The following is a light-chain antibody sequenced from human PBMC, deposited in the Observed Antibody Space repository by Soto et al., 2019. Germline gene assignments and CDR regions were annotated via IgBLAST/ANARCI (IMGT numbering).Light chain of an antibody. J-gene: IGKJ2*01. CDR1: QSVTSYY. V-gene: IGKV3-20*01. Sequence: EIVLTQSPGTLSLSPGERATLSFRASQSVTSYYLGWYQQKPGQPPRLLIYGASNRATDIPDRFSGSGSGTDFTLTISELEPEDFGVYFCLHYGNSTPYTFGRGTKVEI. CDR3: LHYGNSTPYT. CDR2: GAS.